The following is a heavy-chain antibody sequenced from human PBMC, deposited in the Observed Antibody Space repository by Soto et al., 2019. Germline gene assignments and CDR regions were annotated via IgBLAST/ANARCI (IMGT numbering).Heavy chain of an antibody. CDR3: AREVLLWFGERIYYYYGMDV. D-gene: IGHD3-10*01. V-gene: IGHV4-34*01. CDR2: INHSGST. J-gene: IGHJ6*02. CDR1: GGSFSGYY. Sequence: SETLSLTCAVYGGSFSGYYWSWIRQPPGKGLEWIGEINHSGSTNYNPSLKSRVTISVDTSKNQFSLKLSSVTAADTAVYYCAREVLLWFGERIYYYYGMDVWGQGTTVTVSS.